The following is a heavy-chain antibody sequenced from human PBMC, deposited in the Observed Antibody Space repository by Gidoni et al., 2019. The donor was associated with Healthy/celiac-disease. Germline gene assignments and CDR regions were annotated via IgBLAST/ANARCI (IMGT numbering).Heavy chain of an antibody. D-gene: IGHD5-18*01. V-gene: IGHV1-69*01. Sequence: QVQLVQSGAEVKKPGSSVKVSCKASGGTFSSYAISWVRQAPGQGLEWMGGIIPIFGTANYAQKFQGRVTITADESTSIAYMELSSLRSEDTAVYYCAGGDHVDTAMVYYYYYYMDVWGKGTTVTVSS. J-gene: IGHJ6*03. CDR3: AGGDHVDTAMVYYYYYYMDV. CDR1: GGTFSSYA. CDR2: IIPIFGTA.